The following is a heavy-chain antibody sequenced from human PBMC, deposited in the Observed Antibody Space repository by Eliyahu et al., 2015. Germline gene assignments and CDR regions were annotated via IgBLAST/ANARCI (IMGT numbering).Heavy chain of an antibody. Sequence: EVQLVESGGGLVQPGGSLRLSCAASGFTVSSNYIXWVRRAPGMGLEWVSVIYGGGSTYYADSVKGRFTISRDTSKNTLSLQMNSLRTEDTAVYYCARSAPEGSSLASPYVQYQRKDYYYYMDVWGKGTTVTVSS. CDR1: GFTVSSNY. J-gene: IGHJ6*03. CDR2: IYGGGST. D-gene: IGHD2-2*01. V-gene: IGHV3-66*02. CDR3: ARSAPEGSSLASPYVQYQRKDYYYYMDV.